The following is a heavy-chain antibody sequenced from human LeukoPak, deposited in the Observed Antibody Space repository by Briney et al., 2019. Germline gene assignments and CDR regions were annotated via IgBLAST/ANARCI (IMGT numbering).Heavy chain of an antibody. D-gene: IGHD3-10*01. Sequence: SETLSLTCTFSGGSISSSSYYWGWIRQPPGKGLEWIGSIYYSGSTYYNPSLKSRVTISVDTSKNQFSLKLSSVTAADTAVYYCARVGSGSYYLVDYWGQGTLVTVSS. J-gene: IGHJ4*02. CDR3: ARVGSGSYYLVDY. V-gene: IGHV4-39*07. CDR1: GGSISSSSYY. CDR2: IYYSGST.